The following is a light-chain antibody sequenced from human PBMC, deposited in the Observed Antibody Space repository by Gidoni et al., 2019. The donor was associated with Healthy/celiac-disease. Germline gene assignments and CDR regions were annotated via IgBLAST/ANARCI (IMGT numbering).Light chain of an antibody. CDR1: ALPKQY. CDR2: KDS. J-gene: IGLJ2*01. Sequence: SYELPQPPSVSVSPGQTARSTCSGDALPKQYAYWYQQKPGQAPVLVIYKDSERPSGIPERFSGSSSGTTVTLTISGVQAEDEADYYCQSADSSGTYVFGGGTKLTVL. V-gene: IGLV3-25*03. CDR3: QSADSSGTYV.